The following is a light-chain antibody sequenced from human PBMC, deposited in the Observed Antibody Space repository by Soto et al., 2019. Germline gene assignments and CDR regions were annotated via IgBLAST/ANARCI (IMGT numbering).Light chain of an antibody. J-gene: IGLJ1*01. CDR1: SSDFGDYNY. CDR3: TSYTSGSLYV. Sequence: QSVLTQPASVSGSPGQSITISCTGTSSDFGDYNYVSWYQQYPGKVPKLLIYNVSNRPSGVSNRFSGSKSGNTASLTSSGLQPEDEADYFCTSYTSGSLYVFGTGTKLTVL. CDR2: NVS. V-gene: IGLV2-14*01.